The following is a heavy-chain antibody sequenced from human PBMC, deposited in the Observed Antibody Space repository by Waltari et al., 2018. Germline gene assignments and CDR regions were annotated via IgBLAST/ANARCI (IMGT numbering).Heavy chain of an antibody. V-gene: IGHV4-39*01. J-gene: IGHJ4*02. CDR1: GGSISSSRYY. CDR2: IYYSGST. CDR3: ARLPTGSPYYFDY. Sequence: QLQLQESGPGLVKPSETLSLTCTVPGGSISSSRYYWGWIRQPPGKGLEWIGSIYYSGSTYYNPSLKSRVTISVDTSKNQFSLKLSSVTAADTAVYYCARLPTGSPYYFDYWGQGTLVTVSS.